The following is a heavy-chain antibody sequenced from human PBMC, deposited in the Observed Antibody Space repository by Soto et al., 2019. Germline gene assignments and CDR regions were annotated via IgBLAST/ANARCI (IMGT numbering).Heavy chain of an antibody. Sequence: GGSLRLSCAASGFTFSSYAMHWVRQAPGKGLEWVAVISYDGSNKYYADSVKGRFTISRDNSKNTLYLQMNSLRAEDTAVYYCARVIFYDSSGYPPPNYYYGMDVWGQGTTVTVSS. CDR3: ARVIFYDSSGYPPPNYYYGMDV. CDR1: GFTFSSYA. V-gene: IGHV3-30-3*01. D-gene: IGHD3-22*01. J-gene: IGHJ6*02. CDR2: ISYDGSNK.